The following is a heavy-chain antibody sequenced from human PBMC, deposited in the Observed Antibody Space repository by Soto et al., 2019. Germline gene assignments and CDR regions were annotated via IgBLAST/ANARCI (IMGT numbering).Heavy chain of an antibody. J-gene: IGHJ4*02. D-gene: IGHD3-16*01. Sequence: PSETLSLTCAVYDGSFSDFYWTWIRQRPGKGLEWIGEINHSGSTNYNPSLESRVAISVDTSKNQFSLNLTSVTAADTAVYYCGPRGVGGDGRDYWGQGTQVTVSS. CDR2: INHSGST. V-gene: IGHV4-34*01. CDR3: GPRGVGGDGRDY. CDR1: DGSFSDFY.